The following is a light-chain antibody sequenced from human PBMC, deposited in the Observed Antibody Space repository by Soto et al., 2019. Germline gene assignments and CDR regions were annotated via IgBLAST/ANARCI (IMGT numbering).Light chain of an antibody. CDR2: GAS. V-gene: IGKV3-20*01. CDR1: QSVSSSY. J-gene: IGKJ1*01. CDR3: QQDGSSPRT. Sequence: EIVLTQSPGTLSLSPGERATLSCRASQSVSSSYLAWYQQKPGQAPRLLIYGASSRATGIPDRFSGSGSGTKFTLTISRLEPEDFAVDYCQQDGSSPRTFRQGTKVEIK.